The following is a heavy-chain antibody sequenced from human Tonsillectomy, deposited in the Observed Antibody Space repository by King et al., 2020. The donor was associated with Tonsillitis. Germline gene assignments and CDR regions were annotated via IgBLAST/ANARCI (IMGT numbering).Heavy chain of an antibody. D-gene: IGHD4-17*01. CDR2: IYFNGST. CDR3: ARDYGDHAWYFDL. J-gene: IGHJ2*01. V-gene: IGHV4-59*01. CDR1: GGSISSYY. Sequence: QLQESGPGLVKPSETLSLTCTVSGGSISSYYWSWIRQPPGKGLEWIGDIYFNGSTNYNPSLKSRVTISVDTSKNQFSLKLSSLTAADTAVYYCARDYGDHAWYFDLWGRGTLVTVSS.